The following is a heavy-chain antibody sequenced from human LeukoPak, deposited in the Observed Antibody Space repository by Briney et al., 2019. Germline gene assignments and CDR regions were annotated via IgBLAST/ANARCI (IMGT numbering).Heavy chain of an antibody. Sequence: VSSISSSSSYIYYADSVKGRFTISRDNAKNSLYLQMNSLRAEDTAVYYCARVGSGYPDYWGQGTLVTVSS. CDR2: ISSSSSYI. V-gene: IGHV3-21*01. J-gene: IGHJ4*02. CDR3: ARVGSGYPDY. D-gene: IGHD5-12*01.